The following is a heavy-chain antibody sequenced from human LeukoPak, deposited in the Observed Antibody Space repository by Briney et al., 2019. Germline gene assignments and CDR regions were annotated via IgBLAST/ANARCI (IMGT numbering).Heavy chain of an antibody. CDR2: IYPGDSDT. V-gene: IGHV5-51*01. J-gene: IGHJ4*02. D-gene: IGHD2-2*01. CDR3: ARSRGSTSPSGEFDY. CDR1: GYSFTSYW. Sequence: GESLKISCKGSGYSFTSYWIGWVRQMPGKGLEWMGIIYPGDSDTRYSPSFQGQVTISADKSISTAYLQWSSLRASDTAMYYCARSRGSTSPSGEFDYWGQGTLVTVSS.